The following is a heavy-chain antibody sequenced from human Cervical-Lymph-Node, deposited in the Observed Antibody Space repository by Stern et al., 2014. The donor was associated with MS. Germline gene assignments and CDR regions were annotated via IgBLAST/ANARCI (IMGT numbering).Heavy chain of an antibody. J-gene: IGHJ3*02. Sequence: QVQLQQWGAGLLKPSETLSLTCAVYGGSFSGYNWSWVRQPPGKGLEWIGEINHRGSTNYAPPLKSRVTISVDTSKTQFSLNLSSVTAADTAVYYCARGAFLDWFSLWLGAFDIWGLGTVVTVSS. CDR2: INHRGST. CDR3: ARGAFLDWFSLWLGAFDI. CDR1: GGSFSGYN. D-gene: IGHD3/OR15-3a*01. V-gene: IGHV4-34*01.